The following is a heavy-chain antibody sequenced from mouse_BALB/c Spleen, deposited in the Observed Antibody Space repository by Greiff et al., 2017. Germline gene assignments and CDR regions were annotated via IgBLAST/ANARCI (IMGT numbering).Heavy chain of an antibody. V-gene: IGHV1-14*01. CDR2: INPYNDGT. J-gene: IGHJ4*01. D-gene: IGHD1-1*01. Sequence: EVQLQQSGPELVKPGASVKMSCKASGYTFTSYVMHWVKQKPGQGLEWIGYINPYNDGTKYNEKFKGKATLTSDKSSSTAYMELSSLTSEDSAVYYCARGLRAYAMDYWGQGTSVTVSS. CDR3: ARGLRAYAMDY. CDR1: GYTFTSYV.